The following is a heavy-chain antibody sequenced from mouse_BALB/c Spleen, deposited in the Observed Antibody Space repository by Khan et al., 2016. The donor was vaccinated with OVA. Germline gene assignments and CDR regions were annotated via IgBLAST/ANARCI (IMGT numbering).Heavy chain of an antibody. D-gene: IGHD1-1*01. Sequence: VQLQQPGPELVKPGASVKMSCKASGYTFTNYVMHWVKQKPGQGLEWIGYINPYNDGTKYNEKFKDKATLTSDKSSSTAYMELSSLTSEDSAVYYCARYASSPYYAMDYWGQGTSVTVSS. CDR3: ARYASSPYYAMDY. CDR1: GYTFTNYV. J-gene: IGHJ4*01. V-gene: IGHV1S136*01. CDR2: INPYNDGT.